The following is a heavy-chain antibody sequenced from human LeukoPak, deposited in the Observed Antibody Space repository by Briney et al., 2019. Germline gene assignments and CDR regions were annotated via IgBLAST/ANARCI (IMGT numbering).Heavy chain of an antibody. V-gene: IGHV5-10-1*01. J-gene: IGHJ6*04. CDR1: GCRFSSNW. CDR3: ARLGTEGGMDV. D-gene: IGHD7-27*01. Sequence: GESLRISCKGSGCRFSSNWITWVRQMPGKGLEWMGRMDPSDSYTNYSPSFQGHVTMSADKSISTAYLQWSSLKASDTAIYYCARLGTEGGMDVWGKGTTVTVAS. CDR2: MDPSDSYT.